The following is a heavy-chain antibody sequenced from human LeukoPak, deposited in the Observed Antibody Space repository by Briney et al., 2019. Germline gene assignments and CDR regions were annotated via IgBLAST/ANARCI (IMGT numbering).Heavy chain of an antibody. V-gene: IGHV1-24*01. CDR2: FDPEDGET. CDR1: GYTLTELS. D-gene: IGHD6-6*01. CDR3: ATPGGYSSSRVWFDP. J-gene: IGHJ5*02. Sequence: ASVKVSCKVSGYTLTELSMHWVRQAPGKGLEWMRGFDPEDGETIYAQKFQGRVTMTEDTSTDTAYVELSSLRSEDTAVYYCATPGGYSSSRVWFDPWGQGTLVTVSS.